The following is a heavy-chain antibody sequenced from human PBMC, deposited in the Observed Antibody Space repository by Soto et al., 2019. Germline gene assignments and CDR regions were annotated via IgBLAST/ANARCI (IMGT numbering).Heavy chain of an antibody. Sequence: QVQLQESGPGLVKPSQTLSLTCTVSGGSISSGGYYWSWIRQHPGKGLEWIGYIYYSGSTYYNPSLKSRVTISVDTSKNQFSLKLSSVTAADTAVYYCARDNVYGSGSYPEEGYFDICGQGTMVTVSS. CDR1: GGSISSGGYY. D-gene: IGHD3-10*01. CDR3: ARDNVYGSGSYPEEGYFDI. CDR2: IYYSGST. V-gene: IGHV4-31*03. J-gene: IGHJ3*02.